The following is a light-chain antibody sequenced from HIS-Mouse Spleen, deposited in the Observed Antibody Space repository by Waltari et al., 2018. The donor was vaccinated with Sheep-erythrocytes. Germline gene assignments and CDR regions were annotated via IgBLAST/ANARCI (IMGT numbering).Light chain of an antibody. CDR3: QQRNSYPFT. CDR1: QGISSY. Sequence: DIQLTQSPSFLSASVGDRVTITCRASQGISSYLAWYQQKPGKAPKLLIYAASTLQSGVPSRFSGSRSGTEFTLTISSLQHEDFATYYCQQRNSYPFTFGPGTKVGIK. CDR2: AAS. J-gene: IGKJ3*01. V-gene: IGKV1-9*01.